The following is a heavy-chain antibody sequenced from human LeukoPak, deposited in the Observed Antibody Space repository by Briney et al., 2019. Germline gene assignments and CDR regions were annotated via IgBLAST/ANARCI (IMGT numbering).Heavy chain of an antibody. CDR3: ARVQTYYDFWSGYPYYYYGMDV. D-gene: IGHD3-3*01. CDR2: SSGSGGST. V-gene: IGHV3-23*01. CDR1: GFTFSSYA. Sequence: GGSLRLSCAASGFTFSSYAMSWVRQAPGKGLEWVSASSGSGGSTYYADSVKGRFTISRDNSKNTLYLQMNSLRAEDTAVYYCARVQTYYDFWSGYPYYYYGMDVWGQGTTVTVSS. J-gene: IGHJ6*02.